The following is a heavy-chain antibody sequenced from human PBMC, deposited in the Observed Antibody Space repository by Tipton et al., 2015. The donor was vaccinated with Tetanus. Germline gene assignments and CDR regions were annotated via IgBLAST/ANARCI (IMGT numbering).Heavy chain of an antibody. V-gene: IGHV3-30*03. CDR3: ARGGSGTGYGMDV. CDR2: ISSDGSDT. Sequence: SLRLSCAASGFSFSSYGMHWVRQAPGKGLDWVSLISSDGSDTYSADSVKGRFTISRDNSKNTLYLQMNSLRAEDTAVYYCARGGSGTGYGMDVWGQGTMVTVSS. J-gene: IGHJ6*02. D-gene: IGHD6-13*01. CDR1: GFSFSSYG.